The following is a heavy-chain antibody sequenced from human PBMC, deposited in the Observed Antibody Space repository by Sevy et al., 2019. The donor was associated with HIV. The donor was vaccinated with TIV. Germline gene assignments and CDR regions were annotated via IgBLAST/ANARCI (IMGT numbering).Heavy chain of an antibody. Sequence: GGSLRLSCAASGFAFSSHAMHWVRQAPGKGLEWVAVISYEGSETFYAASVEGRFTISRDNSKNILSLQINSLRPEDTAVYYSARDGGYSIKWYPLYWGHGTLVTVSS. V-gene: IGHV3-30-3*01. CDR3: ARDGGYSIKWYPLY. J-gene: IGHJ4*01. D-gene: IGHD1-26*01. CDR2: ISYEGSET. CDR1: GFAFSSHA.